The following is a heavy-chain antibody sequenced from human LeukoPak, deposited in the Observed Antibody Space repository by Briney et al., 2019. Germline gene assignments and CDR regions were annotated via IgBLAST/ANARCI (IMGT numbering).Heavy chain of an antibody. J-gene: IGHJ4*02. V-gene: IGHV3-23*01. CDR2: ISGSGGST. CDR3: ARLPYSWAFDY. CDR1: GFTFSSYG. Sequence: GGSLRLSCAASGFTFSSYGMSWVRQAPGKGLEWVSVISGSGGSTYYADSVKGRFTISRDNSKNTLYLQINSLRAEDTAVYYCARLPYSWAFDYWGQGTPVTVSS. D-gene: IGHD2-15*01.